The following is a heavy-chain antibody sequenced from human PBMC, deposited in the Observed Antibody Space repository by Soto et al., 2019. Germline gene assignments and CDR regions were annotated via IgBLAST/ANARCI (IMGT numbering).Heavy chain of an antibody. CDR2: IIPIFGTA. CDR1: GGTFSSYA. J-gene: IGHJ6*02. Sequence: QVQLVQSGAEVKKPGSSVKVSCKASGGTFSSYAISWVRQAPGQGLEWMGGIIPIFGTANYAQKFQGRVTITADESTSTAYMELSSLRSEDTAVYYCARVVPAAGGANYYYYGMDVWGQGTTFTVSS. V-gene: IGHV1-69*01. CDR3: ARVVPAAGGANYYYYGMDV. D-gene: IGHD2-2*01.